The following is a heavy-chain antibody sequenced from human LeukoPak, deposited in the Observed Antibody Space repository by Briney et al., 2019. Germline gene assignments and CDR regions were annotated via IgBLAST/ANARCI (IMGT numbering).Heavy chain of an antibody. CDR2: MNPNSGNT. D-gene: IGHD3-3*01. J-gene: IGHJ6*02. Sequence: ASVKVSCKASGYTFTSYDINWVRQATGQGLEWMGWMNPNSGNTGYAQKFQGRVTMTRNTSIRTAYMELSSLRSEDTAVYYCARDQNQYYDFWSGYSGYYYYGMDVWGQGTTVTVSS. V-gene: IGHV1-8*01. CDR3: ARDQNQYYDFWSGYSGYYYYGMDV. CDR1: GYTFTSYD.